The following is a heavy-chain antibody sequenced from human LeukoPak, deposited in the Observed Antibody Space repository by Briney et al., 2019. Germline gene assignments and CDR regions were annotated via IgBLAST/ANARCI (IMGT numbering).Heavy chain of an antibody. CDR1: GFTFSSYW. D-gene: IGHD3-10*01. CDR2: IKQDGSEK. Sequence: GGSLRLSCAASGFTFSSYWMSWVRQAPGKGLEWVANIKQDGSEKYYVDSVKGRFTISRDNAKNSLYLQMNSLRAGDTAVYYCARAFSYGSGSYGDAFDIWGQGTMVTVSS. J-gene: IGHJ3*02. V-gene: IGHV3-7*01. CDR3: ARAFSYGSGSYGDAFDI.